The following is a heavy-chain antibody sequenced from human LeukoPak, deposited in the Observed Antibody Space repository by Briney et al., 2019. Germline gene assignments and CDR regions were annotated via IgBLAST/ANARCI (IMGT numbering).Heavy chain of an antibody. D-gene: IGHD5-12*01. V-gene: IGHV3-30*02. J-gene: IGHJ4*02. CDR2: IRYDGSNK. Sequence: GGSLRLSCAASGFTFSSYGMHWVRQAPGKGLEWVAFIRYDGSNKYYADSVKGRFTISRDNSKNTLYLQMNSLRGEDTAVYYCAKDRGDIVATIDYWGQGTLVTVSS. CDR3: AKDRGDIVATIDY. CDR1: GFTFSSYG.